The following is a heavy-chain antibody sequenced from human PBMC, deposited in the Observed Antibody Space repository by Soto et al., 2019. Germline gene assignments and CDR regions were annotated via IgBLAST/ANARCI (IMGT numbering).Heavy chain of an antibody. CDR3: AKDKRLQRITMIVAKPHDAFDI. CDR2: IVVGSGNT. D-gene: IGHD3-22*01. CDR1: GFTFTSSA. V-gene: IGHV1-58*02. J-gene: IGHJ3*02. Sequence: GASVKVSCKASGFTFTSSAMQWVRQARGQRLEWIGWIVVGSGNTNYAQKFQERVTITRDMSTSTAYMELSSLRSEDTAVYYCAKDKRLQRITMIVAKPHDAFDIWGQGTMVTVSS.